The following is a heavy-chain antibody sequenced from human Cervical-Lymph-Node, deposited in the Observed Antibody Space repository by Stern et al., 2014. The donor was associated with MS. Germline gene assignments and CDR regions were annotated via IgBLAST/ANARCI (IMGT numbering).Heavy chain of an antibody. CDR2: IAFDGSNK. CDR1: GFTFSTYA. Sequence: QLGESGGGVVQPGRSLRLSCAASGFTFSTYAMHWVRQTPGKGLEWVAVIAFDGSNKYYADSVKGRFTLSRDNSKNAVYLQMNSLRTEDTAVYSCARGDSSYYDGSGPIDYWGQGTLVTVSS. CDR3: ARGDSSYYDGSGPIDY. V-gene: IGHV3-30-3*01. J-gene: IGHJ4*02. D-gene: IGHD3-22*01.